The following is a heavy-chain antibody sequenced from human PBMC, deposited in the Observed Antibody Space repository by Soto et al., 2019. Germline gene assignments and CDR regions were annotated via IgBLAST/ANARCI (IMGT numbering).Heavy chain of an antibody. CDR1: GYTFTSYG. CDR3: YRVENDCDSSGWQGGGY. Sequence: APVKVSCKASGYTFTSYGISWVRQAPGQGLEWMGWISAYNDNTNYAQKLQGRVTMTTDTSTSTAYMELRSLRSDDTAGYYWYRVENDCDSSGWQGGGYWGQGTLVTV. CDR2: ISAYNDNT. V-gene: IGHV1-18*01. D-gene: IGHD3-22*01. J-gene: IGHJ4*02.